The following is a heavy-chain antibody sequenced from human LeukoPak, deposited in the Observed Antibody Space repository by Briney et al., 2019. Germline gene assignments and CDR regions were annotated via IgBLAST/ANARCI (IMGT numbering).Heavy chain of an antibody. CDR2: ISNNGGST. D-gene: IGHD4-17*01. Sequence: PGGSLRLSCSASGFTFSNYAMHWVRQAPGKGLEYVSGISNNGGSTYYADSVKGRFTISRDNSKNTLYLQMSSLRAEDTAVYYCVKVPLRPYYFDYWDQGTLVTVSS. J-gene: IGHJ4*02. CDR3: VKVPLRPYYFDY. CDR1: GFTFSNYA. V-gene: IGHV3-64D*06.